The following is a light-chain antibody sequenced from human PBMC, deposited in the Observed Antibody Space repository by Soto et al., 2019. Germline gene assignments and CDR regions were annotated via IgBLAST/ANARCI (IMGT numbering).Light chain of an antibody. Sequence: TVLRQSAEVRTLRSGERAPLSCRASQSVSSIYVAWYQQKPGQAPRLLIYGASTRATGIPDRFSGSGSGTDVTRPIYRLAPGDFVVYYGQPRLDPRTVGQGTKVDIK. J-gene: IGKJ1*01. CDR2: GAS. CDR1: QSVSSIY. V-gene: IGKV3-20*01. CDR3: QPRLDPRT.